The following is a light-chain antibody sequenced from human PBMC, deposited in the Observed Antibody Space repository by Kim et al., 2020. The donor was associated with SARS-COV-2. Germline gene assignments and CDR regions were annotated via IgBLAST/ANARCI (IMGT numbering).Light chain of an antibody. CDR2: RNN. Sequence: GQRVTISCFGSSSNIGSNYVYWYQNLPGTAPKLLIYRNNQRPSGVPDRFSGSKSGTSASLAISGLRSEDEADYYCAAWDDSLSGGVFGGGTKLTVL. V-gene: IGLV1-47*01. CDR3: AAWDDSLSGGV. J-gene: IGLJ3*02. CDR1: SSNIGSNY.